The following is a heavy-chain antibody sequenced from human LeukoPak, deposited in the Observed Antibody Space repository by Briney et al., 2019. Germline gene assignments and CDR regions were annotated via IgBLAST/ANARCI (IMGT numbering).Heavy chain of an antibody. CDR3: ATEVTPYYYMDV. CDR2: ISSSSSYI. D-gene: IGHD2-21*02. J-gene: IGHJ6*03. V-gene: IGHV3-21*01. Sequence: GGSLRLSCAASGFTFSSYSMNWVRQAPGKGLEWVSSISSSSSYIYYADSVKGRFTVSRDNAKNSLYLQMNSLRAEDTAVYYCATEVTPYYYMDVWGKGTTVTVSS. CDR1: GFTFSSYS.